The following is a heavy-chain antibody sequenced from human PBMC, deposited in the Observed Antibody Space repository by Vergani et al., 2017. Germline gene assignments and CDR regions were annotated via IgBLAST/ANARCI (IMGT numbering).Heavy chain of an antibody. CDR3: ARGLSSSRPYYYYYMDV. V-gene: IGHV4-34*01. J-gene: IGHJ6*03. CDR1: GGSFSGYY. Sequence: QVQLQQWGAGLLKPSETLSLTCAVYGGSFSGYYWSWIRQPPGKGLEWIGEINHSGSTNYNPSLKSRVTISVDTSKNQFSLKLSSVTAADTAVYYCARGLSSSRPYYYYYMDVWGKGKTVVVSS. CDR2: INHSGST. D-gene: IGHD6-6*01.